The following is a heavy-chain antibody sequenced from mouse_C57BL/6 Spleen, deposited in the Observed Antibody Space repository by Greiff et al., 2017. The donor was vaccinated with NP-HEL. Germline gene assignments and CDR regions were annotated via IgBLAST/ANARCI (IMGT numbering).Heavy chain of an antibody. CDR3: TTGDYYGSRAY. CDR2: IDPEDVDT. Sequence: VQLKESGAELVRPGASVKLSSTASGFNFKDYYMHWVKQRPEQGLEWIGRIDPEDVDTEYAPKFQGKATMTADTSSNTAYLQLSSLTSEDTAVYYCTTGDYYGSRAYWGQGTTLTVSS. V-gene: IGHV14-1*01. D-gene: IGHD1-1*01. CDR1: GFNFKDYY. J-gene: IGHJ2*01.